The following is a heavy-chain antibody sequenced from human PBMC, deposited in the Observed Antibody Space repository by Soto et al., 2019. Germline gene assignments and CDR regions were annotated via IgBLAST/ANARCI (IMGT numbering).Heavy chain of an antibody. V-gene: IGHV3-48*02. CDR3: ARDTVTTGNRD. CDR1: GFTFSSYS. CDR2: ISSSSSTI. J-gene: IGHJ1*01. Sequence: EVQLVESGGGLVQPGGSLRLSCAASGFTFSSYSMNWVRQAPGKGLEWVSYISSSSSTIYYADSVKGRFTISRDNAKNSLHLQMTSLRDEDTAVYYWARDTVTTGNRDCAHGTLVTVSS. D-gene: IGHD4-4*01.